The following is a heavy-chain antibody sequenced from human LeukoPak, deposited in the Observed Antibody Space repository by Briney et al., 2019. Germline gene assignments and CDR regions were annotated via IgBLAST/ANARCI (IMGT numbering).Heavy chain of an antibody. CDR1: GGSISSSSYY. V-gene: IGHV4-39*01. D-gene: IGHD2-2*01. J-gene: IGHJ4*02. CDR2: IYYSGST. Sequence: PSETLSLTCTVSGGSISSSSYYWGWIRQPPGKGLEWIGSIYYSGSTYYNPSLKSRVTISVDTSKNQFSLKLSSVTAADTAVYYCARQDIVVVPAAEFDYWGQGTLVTVSS. CDR3: ARQDIVVVPAAEFDY.